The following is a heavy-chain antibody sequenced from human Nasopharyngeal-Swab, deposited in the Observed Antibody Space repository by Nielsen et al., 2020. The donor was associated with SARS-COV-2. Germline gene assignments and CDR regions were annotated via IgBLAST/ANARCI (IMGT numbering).Heavy chain of an antibody. Sequence: SETLSLTCAVYGGSFSGYYWSWIRQPPGKGLEWIGEINHSGSTNYNPSLKSRVTISVDTSKKQFPLKLSSVTAADTAVYYCARGAPGYWGQGTLVTVSS. J-gene: IGHJ4*01. V-gene: IGHV4-34*01. CDR1: GGSFSGYY. CDR2: INHSGST. CDR3: ARGAPGY.